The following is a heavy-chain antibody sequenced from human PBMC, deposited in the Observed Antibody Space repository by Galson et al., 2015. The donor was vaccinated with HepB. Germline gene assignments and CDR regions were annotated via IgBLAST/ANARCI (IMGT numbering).Heavy chain of an antibody. CDR2: VNPGVGST. CDR3: ARDRKSDYGDYVFDY. Sequence: SVKVSCKASGYTFTSYYMHWVRQAPGQGLEWMGIVNPGVGSTSYAPKFQGRVTMTRDTSTSTVYMALSSLRSKDTAVYYCARDRKSDYGDYVFDYWGQGTLVTVSS. V-gene: IGHV1-46*01. CDR1: GYTFTSYY. J-gene: IGHJ4*02. D-gene: IGHD4-17*01.